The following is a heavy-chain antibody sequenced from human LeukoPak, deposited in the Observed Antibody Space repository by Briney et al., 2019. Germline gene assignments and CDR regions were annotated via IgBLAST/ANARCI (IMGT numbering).Heavy chain of an antibody. CDR2: ISSNGGST. J-gene: IGHJ4*02. Sequence: PGGSLRLSCAASGFTFSSYAMHWVRQAPGKGLEYVSAISSNGGSTYYANSVKGRFTISRDNSKNTLYLQMGSLRAEDMAVYYCAREGPNTRDYDFWSGYYTGGFDYWGQGTLVTVSS. D-gene: IGHD3-3*01. CDR1: GFTFSSYA. CDR3: AREGPNTRDYDFWSGYYTGGFDY. V-gene: IGHV3-64*01.